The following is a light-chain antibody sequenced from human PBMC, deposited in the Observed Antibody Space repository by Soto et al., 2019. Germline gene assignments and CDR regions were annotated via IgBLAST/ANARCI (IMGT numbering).Light chain of an antibody. CDR3: QQYGSSPWT. J-gene: IGKJ1*01. Sequence: ETVLTQSPGTLALSPGERATLSCRASQSIRSNYLAWYRQTPGQAPRLLIYGASNRATGIPDRFSGSGSGTVFTLVISRLEPEDFALYYCQQYGSSPWTFVQGTKVEIK. V-gene: IGKV3-20*01. CDR2: GAS. CDR1: QSIRSNY.